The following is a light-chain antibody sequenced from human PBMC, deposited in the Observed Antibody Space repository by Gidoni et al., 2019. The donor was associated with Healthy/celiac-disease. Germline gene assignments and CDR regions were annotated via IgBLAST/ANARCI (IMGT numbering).Light chain of an antibody. J-gene: IGLJ3*02. CDR2: GNS. V-gene: IGLV1-40*01. Sequence: QSVLTHPPSVSVAPGQTVTISCTGSSSNIGAGYDVHWYQQLPGTAPKLVIYGNSNRPSGVPDRVSGSKSGTSASLAITGLQAEDEADYYCQSYDSSLSGWVFGGGTKLTVL. CDR3: QSYDSSLSGWV. CDR1: SSNIGAGYD.